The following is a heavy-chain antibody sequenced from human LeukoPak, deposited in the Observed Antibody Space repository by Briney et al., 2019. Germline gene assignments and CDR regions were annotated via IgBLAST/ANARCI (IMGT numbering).Heavy chain of an antibody. CDR2: IYYSGST. D-gene: IGHD3-22*01. CDR3: ARQYYYDSSGPDAFDI. CDR1: GGSIGSYY. Sequence: SETLSLTCTVSGGSIGSYYWSWIRQPPGKGLEWIGYIYYSGSTNYNPSLKSRVTISVDTSKNQFSLKLSSVTAADTAVYYCARQYYYDSSGPDAFDIWGQGTMVTVSS. J-gene: IGHJ3*02. V-gene: IGHV4-59*08.